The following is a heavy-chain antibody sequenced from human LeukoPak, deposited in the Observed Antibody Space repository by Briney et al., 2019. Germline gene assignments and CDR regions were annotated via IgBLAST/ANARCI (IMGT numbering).Heavy chain of an antibody. CDR3: ARGEGGYDPFDY. V-gene: IGHV3-9*01. Sequence: PGGSLRLSCAASGFTFDDYAMHWVRQAPGKGLEWVSGISWNSGSIGYADSVKGRFTISRDNAKNSLYLQMNSLRAEDTAVYYCARGEGGYDPFDYWGQGTLVTVSS. CDR1: GFTFDDYA. CDR2: ISWNSGSI. J-gene: IGHJ4*02. D-gene: IGHD5-12*01.